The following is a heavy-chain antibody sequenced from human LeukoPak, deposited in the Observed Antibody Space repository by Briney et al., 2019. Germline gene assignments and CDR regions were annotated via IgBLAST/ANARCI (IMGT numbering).Heavy chain of an antibody. CDR2: IRYDGSKK. Sequence: GGSLRLSCAASGFSFSHFGMHWVRQAPGKGLEWVAIIRYDGSKKDYAGSVKGRFTISRDNSKKSLYLQMNSLRDEDSAVYYCAKEAHYCGSDCYSSPLDSWGQGVLVTVSS. D-gene: IGHD2-21*02. J-gene: IGHJ4*02. CDR1: GFSFSHFG. CDR3: AKEAHYCGSDCYSSPLDS. V-gene: IGHV3-30*02.